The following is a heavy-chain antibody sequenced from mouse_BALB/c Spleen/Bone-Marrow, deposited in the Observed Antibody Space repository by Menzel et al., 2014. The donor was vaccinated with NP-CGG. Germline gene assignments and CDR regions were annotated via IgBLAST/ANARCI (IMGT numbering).Heavy chain of an antibody. CDR2: INPNNGGT. Sequence: EVQLQQSGPELVKPGASVKISCETSGYTLTEYTMPWVKQSPDKSLEWIGGINPNNGGTSYNQKFKGQATLTVDKSSSTAYMELRSLTSEDSAVYYGLRHLGLSFDYWGQGTTLTVSS. J-gene: IGHJ2*01. D-gene: IGHD3-2*01. CDR3: LRHLGLSFDY. V-gene: IGHV1-22*01. CDR1: GYTLTEYT.